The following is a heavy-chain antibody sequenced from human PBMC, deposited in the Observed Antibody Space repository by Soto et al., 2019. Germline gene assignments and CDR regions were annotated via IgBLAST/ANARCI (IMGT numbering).Heavy chain of an antibody. CDR1: GGSISSSSYY. D-gene: IGHD3-10*01. V-gene: IGHV4-39*01. CDR3: ARQGPMVRGVKANYYYGMDV. CDR2: IYYSGST. Sequence: SETLSLTCTVSGGSISSSSYYWGWIRQPPGEGLEWIGSIYYSGSTYYNPSLKSRVTISVDTSKNQFSLKLSSVTAADTAVYYCARQGPMVRGVKANYYYGMDVWGQGTTVTVSS. J-gene: IGHJ6*02.